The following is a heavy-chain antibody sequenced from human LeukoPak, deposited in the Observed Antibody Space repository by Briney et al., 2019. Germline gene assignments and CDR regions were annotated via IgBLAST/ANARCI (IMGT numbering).Heavy chain of an antibody. CDR2: ISGGGGSS. CDR3: AELGITMIGGV. D-gene: IGHD3-10*02. Sequence: PGGSLRLSCGASGFSFRSCAMSWVRQAPGKGLEWVSSISGGGGSSFYADSVKGRFTISRDNAKNSLYLQMNSLRAEDTAVYYCAELGITMIGGVWGKGTTVTISS. J-gene: IGHJ6*04. V-gene: IGHV3-23*01. CDR1: GFSFRSCA.